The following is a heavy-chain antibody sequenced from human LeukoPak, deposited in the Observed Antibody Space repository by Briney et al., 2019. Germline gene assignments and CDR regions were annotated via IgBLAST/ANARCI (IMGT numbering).Heavy chain of an antibody. CDR3: VSRDCTGDACFASSFNCIDH. V-gene: IGHV3-7*03. D-gene: IGHD2-8*02. CDR2: INQEGSES. J-gene: IGHJ4*02. Sequence: GGSLTLSCAPSGLTFGRYWLTWVRQAPGKGLEWVSNINQEGSESNYVDSVEGRFTISRDNAKSSLYLQMDSLKDEDTAVYHCVSRDCTGDACFASSFNCIDHWGQGSLVTVSS. CDR1: GLTFGRYW.